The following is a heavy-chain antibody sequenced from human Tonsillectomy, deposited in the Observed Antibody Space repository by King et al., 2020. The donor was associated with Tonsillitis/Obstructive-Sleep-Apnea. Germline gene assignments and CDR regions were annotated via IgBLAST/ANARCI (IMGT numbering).Heavy chain of an antibody. J-gene: IGHJ4*02. CDR2: IYYSGST. V-gene: IGHV4-39*01. CDR3: AGRGYDFWSGYSPYFDY. D-gene: IGHD3-3*01. Sequence: QVQLQESGPGLVKPSETLSLTCTVSGGSISSSSYYWGWIRQPPGKGLEWIGSIYYSGSTYYNPSLKSRVTISVDTSKNQFSLKLSSVTAADTAVYYCAGRGYDFWSGYSPYFDYWGQGTLVTVSS. CDR1: GGSISSSSYY.